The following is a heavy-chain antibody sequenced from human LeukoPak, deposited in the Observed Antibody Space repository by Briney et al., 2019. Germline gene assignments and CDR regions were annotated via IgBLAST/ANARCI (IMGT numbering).Heavy chain of an antibody. J-gene: IGHJ6*03. CDR2: IRYDGSNK. Sequence: GGSLRLSCAASGFTFSSYGMHWVRQAPGKGLEWVAFIRYDGSNKYYADSVKGRFTISRDNSKNTLYLQMNSLRAEDTAVYYCAKDYAGVVPYYYYYYMDVWGKGTTVTVSS. CDR1: GFTFSSYG. CDR3: AKDYAGVVPYYYYYYMDV. V-gene: IGHV3-30*02. D-gene: IGHD3-3*01.